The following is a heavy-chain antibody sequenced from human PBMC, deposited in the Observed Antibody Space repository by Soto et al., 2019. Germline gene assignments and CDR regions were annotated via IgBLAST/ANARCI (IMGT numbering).Heavy chain of an antibody. Sequence: QVPLVQSGAEVKKPGASVKVSCKASGYTFTSYAMHWVRQAPGQRLEWMGWINAGNGNTKYSQKFQGRVTITRDTSASTAYMELSSLRSEDTAVYYCASGSAAAGSRGPYYGMDVWGQGTTVTVSS. D-gene: IGHD6-13*01. J-gene: IGHJ6*02. CDR3: ASGSAAAGSRGPYYGMDV. CDR2: INAGNGNT. V-gene: IGHV1-3*01. CDR1: GYTFTSYA.